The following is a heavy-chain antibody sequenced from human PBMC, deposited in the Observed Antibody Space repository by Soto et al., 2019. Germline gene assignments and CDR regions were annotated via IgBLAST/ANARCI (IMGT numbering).Heavy chain of an antibody. CDR1: GGSFNTNT. CDR3: TTLRSGINAFHV. Sequence: QVQLLQSGAAVRKPGSSVKVSCKTSGGSFNTNTFNWVRQAPGLGLEWLGGIIPMLGTPDNAERFQGRVTITTDESTSTAYMELSSLTSDDTAVYYCTTLRSGINAFHVWGQGTMVTVSS. J-gene: IGHJ3*01. D-gene: IGHD3-16*02. V-gene: IGHV1-69*01. CDR2: IIPMLGTP.